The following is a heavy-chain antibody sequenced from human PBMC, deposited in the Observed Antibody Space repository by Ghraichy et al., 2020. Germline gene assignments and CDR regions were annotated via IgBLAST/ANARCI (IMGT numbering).Heavy chain of an antibody. Sequence: VGSLRLSCAASGFRFSDHYMDWVRQAPGKGLEWVGRTRNKANSYTTEYAASVKGRFTISRDDSKNSLYLQMNSLKTEDTAVYYCARAIGLENYLDVWGKGTTVTVSS. D-gene: IGHD5-24*01. J-gene: IGHJ6*03. CDR3: ARAIGLENYLDV. CDR1: GFRFSDHY. V-gene: IGHV3-72*01. CDR2: TRNKANSYTT.